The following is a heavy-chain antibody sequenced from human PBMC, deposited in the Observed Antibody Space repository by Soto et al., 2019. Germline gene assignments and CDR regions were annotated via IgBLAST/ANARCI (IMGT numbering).Heavy chain of an antibody. CDR3: VGGSWFD. CDR2: ISWNGNCT. CDR1: RYSFEDYS. J-gene: IGHJ4*02. V-gene: IGHV3-9*01. Sequence: EVQLVESGGDMVQPGRSLKLSCVGSRYSFEDYSMHWVRQAPGKGLEWVSGISWNGNCTGYADSVKGRFTISRDNAKNSLFLQMRSLSLEDTALYYCVGGSWFDWGQGPLVTVSS. D-gene: IGHD2-15*01.